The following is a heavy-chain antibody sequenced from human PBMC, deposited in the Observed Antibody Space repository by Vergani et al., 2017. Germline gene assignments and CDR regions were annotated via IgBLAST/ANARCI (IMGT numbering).Heavy chain of an antibody. D-gene: IGHD6-13*01. J-gene: IGHJ6*02. CDR1: GGSFSGYY. CDR2: INHSGST. V-gene: IGHV4-34*01. Sequence: QVQLQQWGAGLLKPSETLSLTCAVYGGSFSGYYWSWIRQPPGKGLEWIGEINHSGSTNYNPSLKSRVTISVDTSKNQVSLKLSSGTAADTAVYYCARGSSSPWYYDYGMDVWGQGTTVTVSS. CDR3: ARGSSSPWYYDYGMDV.